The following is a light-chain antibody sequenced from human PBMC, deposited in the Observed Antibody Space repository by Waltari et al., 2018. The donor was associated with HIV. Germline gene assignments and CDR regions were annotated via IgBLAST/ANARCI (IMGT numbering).Light chain of an antibody. CDR3: LQHHSYPLT. CDR1: QAIRGD. CDR2: SAS. V-gene: IGKV1-6*02. J-gene: IGKJ4*01. Sequence: IQMAQSPSSLSASIGERVIITCRASQAIRGDFGWYQQKAGEAPNRLIYSASSVQNGVPSRFSGSGTGTNFTLTINSLQSEDCATYYCLQHHSYPLTFGGGTKVEV.